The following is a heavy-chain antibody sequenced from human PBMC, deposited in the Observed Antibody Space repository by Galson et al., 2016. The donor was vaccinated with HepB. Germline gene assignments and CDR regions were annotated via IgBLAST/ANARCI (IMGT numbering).Heavy chain of an antibody. J-gene: IGHJ2*01. CDR1: GFTFSNYG. Sequence: SLRLSCAASGFTFSNYGIHWVRQAPGKGLEWVAVISFDGATKYYADSVKGRFTISRDNSKNTLFLQMNSLRAEDTAVYYCARVLREYSYGYSGWYLDLWGRGTRVTVSS. CDR3: ARVLREYSYGYSGWYLDL. V-gene: IGHV3-30*03. D-gene: IGHD5-18*01. CDR2: ISFDGATK.